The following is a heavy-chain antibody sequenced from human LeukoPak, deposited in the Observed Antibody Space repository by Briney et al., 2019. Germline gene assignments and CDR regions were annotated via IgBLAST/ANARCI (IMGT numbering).Heavy chain of an antibody. Sequence: GGSLRLSCAASGFTFSTYWMNWFRQTPGKGLEWVAKIKADGGEKDHVASVKGRFTISRDNAKNSLYLQMNSLRVEGTAVYYCARGGAARPDFWGQGTLVTVSS. J-gene: IGHJ4*02. CDR3: ARGGAARPDF. D-gene: IGHD6-6*01. CDR2: IKADGGEK. CDR1: GFTFSTYW. V-gene: IGHV3-7*01.